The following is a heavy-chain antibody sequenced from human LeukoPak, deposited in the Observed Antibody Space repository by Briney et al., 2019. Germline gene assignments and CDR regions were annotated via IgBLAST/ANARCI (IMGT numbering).Heavy chain of an antibody. Sequence: GGSLRLSCAASGFTFSSYWMSWVRQAPGKGLEWVANIKQDGSEKYYVDSVKGRFTISRDNAKNSLYLQMNSLRAEDTAVYYCARDRGMVRGVTYYMDVWGKGTTVT. CDR3: ARDRGMVRGVTYYMDV. D-gene: IGHD3-10*01. CDR1: GFTFSSYW. V-gene: IGHV3-7*01. CDR2: IKQDGSEK. J-gene: IGHJ6*03.